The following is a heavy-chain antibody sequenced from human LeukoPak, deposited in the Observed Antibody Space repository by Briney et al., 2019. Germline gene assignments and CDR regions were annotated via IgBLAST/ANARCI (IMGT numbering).Heavy chain of an antibody. CDR1: GYTFTSYG. CDR2: ISAYNGNT. V-gene: IGHV1-18*01. D-gene: IGHD1-26*01. CDR3: ATVGAGIVGATKLFDP. J-gene: IGHJ5*02. Sequence: ASVKVSCKASGYTFTSYGISWVRQAPGQGLEWMGWISAYNGNTNYAQKLQGRVTMTTDTSTSTAYMELRSLRSDDTAVYYCATVGAGIVGATKLFDPWGQGTLVTVSS.